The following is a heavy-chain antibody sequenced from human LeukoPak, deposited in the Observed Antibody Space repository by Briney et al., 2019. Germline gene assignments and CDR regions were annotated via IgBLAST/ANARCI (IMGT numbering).Heavy chain of an antibody. Sequence: ASVKVSCKASGYTFTSYYMHWVRQAPGQGLEWMGLINPSGGSTIYAQKFQGRVTMTRDTSTSTVYMELSSLRSEDTAVYYCARTNKGIFGVVTARRGYFQHWGQGTLVTVSS. CDR2: INPSGGST. V-gene: IGHV1-46*01. D-gene: IGHD3-3*01. CDR1: GYTFTSYY. J-gene: IGHJ1*01. CDR3: ARTNKGIFGVVTARRGYFQH.